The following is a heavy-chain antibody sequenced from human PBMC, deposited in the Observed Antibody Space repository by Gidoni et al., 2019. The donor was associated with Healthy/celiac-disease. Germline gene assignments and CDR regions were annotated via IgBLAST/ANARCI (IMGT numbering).Heavy chain of an antibody. D-gene: IGHD3-10*01. V-gene: IGHV5-10-1*01. CDR2: IDPSSSYT. CDR1: GYSFTSYW. J-gene: IGHJ3*02. CDR3: ARHVPITMVRGVIKPPDAFDI. Sequence: EVQLVQSGAEVKKPGESLRISCKGSGYSFTSYWISWVRQMPGKGLEWMGRIDPSSSYTNYSPSFQGHVTISADKSISTAYLQWSSLKASDTAMYYCARHVPITMVRGVIKPPDAFDIWGQGTMVTVSS.